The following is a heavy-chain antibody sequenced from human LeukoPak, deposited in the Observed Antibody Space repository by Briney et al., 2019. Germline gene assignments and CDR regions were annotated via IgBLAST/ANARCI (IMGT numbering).Heavy chain of an antibody. CDR3: ARTPLYCSSTSCYHFDY. J-gene: IGHJ4*02. V-gene: IGHV4-39*01. D-gene: IGHD2-2*01. CDR2: IYYSGST. Sequence: SETMSLTCTVSGGSISSSSYYWGWIRQPPGKGLEWIGSIYYSGSTYYNPSLKSRVTISVDTSKNQFSLKLSSVTAADTAAYYCARTPLYCSSTSCYHFDYWGQGTLVTVSS. CDR1: GGSISSSSYY.